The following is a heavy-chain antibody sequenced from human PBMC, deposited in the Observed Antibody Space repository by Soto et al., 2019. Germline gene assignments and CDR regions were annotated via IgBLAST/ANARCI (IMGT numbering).Heavy chain of an antibody. CDR3: AKGRTSVGIHYYFDY. CDR1: GFTFSSYA. Sequence: VQLLESGGGLVQPGGSLRLPCAASGFTFSSYAMSWVRQAPGKGLEWVSAISGSGGTTYYADSVKGRISISRDNSKNTLYLQMNSLRAEDTAVYYCAKGRTSVGIHYYFDYWGQGTLVTVSS. V-gene: IGHV3-23*01. J-gene: IGHJ4*02. D-gene: IGHD5-18*01. CDR2: ISGSGGTT.